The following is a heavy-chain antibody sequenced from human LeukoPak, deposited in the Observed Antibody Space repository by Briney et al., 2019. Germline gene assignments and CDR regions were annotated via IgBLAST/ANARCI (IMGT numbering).Heavy chain of an antibody. CDR1: GFTFSSYS. CDR3: ARVLYSSGWYGDHY. V-gene: IGHV3-48*01. D-gene: IGHD6-19*01. Sequence: PGGSLRLFCAASGFTFSSYSMNWVRQAPGKGLEWLSYISSSSSTIYYADSVKGRFTISRDNAKNSLYLQMNSLRAEDTAVYYCARVLYSSGWYGDHYWGQGTLVTVSS. CDR2: ISSSSSTI. J-gene: IGHJ4*02.